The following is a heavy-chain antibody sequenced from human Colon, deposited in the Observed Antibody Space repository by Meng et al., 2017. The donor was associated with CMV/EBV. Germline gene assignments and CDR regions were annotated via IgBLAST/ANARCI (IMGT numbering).Heavy chain of an antibody. V-gene: IGHV4-34*01. CDR2: INHSGST. Sequence: SQTLSLTCAVYGGSFSGYYWSWIRQPPGKGLEWIGEINHSGSTYYNPSLKSRVTISVDTSKNQFSLNLRSVTAADTAMYFCARGLGHASNNSLDYWGQGTLVTVSS. D-gene: IGHD1-1*01. CDR3: ARGLGHASNNSLDY. CDR1: GGSFSGYY. J-gene: IGHJ4*02.